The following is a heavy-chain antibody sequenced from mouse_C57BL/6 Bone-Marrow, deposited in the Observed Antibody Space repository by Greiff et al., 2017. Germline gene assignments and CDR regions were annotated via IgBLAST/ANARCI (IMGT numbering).Heavy chain of an antibody. CDR3: ARHSFDY. CDR2: ISSGGSYT. Sequence: EVKLMESGGDLVKPGGSLKLSCAASGFTFSSYGMSWVRQTPDKRLEWVATISSGGSYTYYPDSVKGRFTISRDNAKNTLYLTMSSLKSEYTAMFYCARHSFDYWLQGTTLTVSS. V-gene: IGHV5-6*01. CDR1: GFTFSSYG. J-gene: IGHJ2*01.